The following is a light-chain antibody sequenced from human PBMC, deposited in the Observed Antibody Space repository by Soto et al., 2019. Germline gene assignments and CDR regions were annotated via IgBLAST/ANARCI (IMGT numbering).Light chain of an antibody. CDR1: QSFSSNY. Sequence: EIVLTQSPGTLSLSPGERAALSCRASQSFSSNYLAWFQQKPGQAPRLLIYGASSRATGIPDRFSGSGSGTDFTLTIIILEPEDFAVYYCQQYGSSPYTFGQGTKLEIK. V-gene: IGKV3-20*01. CDR3: QQYGSSPYT. CDR2: GAS. J-gene: IGKJ2*01.